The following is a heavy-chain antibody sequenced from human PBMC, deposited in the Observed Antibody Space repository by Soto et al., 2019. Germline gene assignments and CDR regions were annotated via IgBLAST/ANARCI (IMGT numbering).Heavy chain of an antibody. Sequence: QVQLQESGPGLAKPSQTLSLTCTVSGGSISSGDNYWSWIRQHPGKGLEGIAFIYYSGRTYYNPSLKSPVTISVDTSNNQFSLKLSSVTAADTAVYYCARAPQLLFYYYYYMDVWGKGTTVTVSS. V-gene: IGHV4-31*01. CDR1: GGSISSGDNY. J-gene: IGHJ6*03. D-gene: IGHD2-2*01. CDR3: ARAPQLLFYYYYYMDV. CDR2: IYYSGRT.